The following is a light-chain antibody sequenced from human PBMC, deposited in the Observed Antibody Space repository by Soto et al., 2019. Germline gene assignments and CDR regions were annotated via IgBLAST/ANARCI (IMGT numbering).Light chain of an antibody. CDR3: SSYAGSNIHYV. Sequence: QSVLTQPPSASGAPGQSVTISCTGASSDFGAYNYVSWYQQHPGKAPKLIIYEVTKRPSGVPARFSGSKSGNTASLPVSGLQDADEADYFCSSYAGSNIHYVFGTGTKLTVL. CDR2: EVT. J-gene: IGLJ1*01. V-gene: IGLV2-8*01. CDR1: SSDFGAYNY.